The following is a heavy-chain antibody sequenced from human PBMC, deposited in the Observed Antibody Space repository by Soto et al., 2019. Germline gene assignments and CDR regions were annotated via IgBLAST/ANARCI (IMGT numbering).Heavy chain of an antibody. CDR2: IVVGSGNT. D-gene: IGHD3-22*01. CDR1: GFTFTSSA. Sequence: ASVKVSCKASGFTFTSSAVQWVRQARGQRLEWIGWIVVGSGNTNYAQKFQGRVTMTRDTSTSTVYMELSSLRSEDTAVYYCARDLPMYYYDSSGSGAPDYWGQGTLVTVSS. CDR3: ARDLPMYYYDSSGSGAPDY. J-gene: IGHJ4*02. V-gene: IGHV1-58*01.